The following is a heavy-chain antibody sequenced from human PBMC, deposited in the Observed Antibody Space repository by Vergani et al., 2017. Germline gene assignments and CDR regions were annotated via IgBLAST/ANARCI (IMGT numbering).Heavy chain of an antibody. J-gene: IGHJ4*02. D-gene: IGHD3-22*01. CDR2: ISGSGGST. CDR3: ANVDYYDSSGYFPFDY. Sequence: EVQLLESGGGLVQPGGSLRLSCAASGFTFSSYAMSWVRQAPGKGLEWVSAISGSGGSTYYADSVKGRFTIPRDNSKNTLYLQMNSLRAEDTAVYYCANVDYYDSSGYFPFDYWGQGTLVTVSS. CDR1: GFTFSSYA. V-gene: IGHV3-23*01.